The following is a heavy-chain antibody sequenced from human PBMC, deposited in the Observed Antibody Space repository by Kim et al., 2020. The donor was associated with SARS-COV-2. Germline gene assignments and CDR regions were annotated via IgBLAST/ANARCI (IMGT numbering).Heavy chain of an antibody. Sequence: QQFQGRVTMTEDTSTVTAYMELSSLRSEDTAVYYCATDALYDSSGNFDYWGQGTLVTVSS. CDR3: ATDALYDSSGNFDY. J-gene: IGHJ4*02. V-gene: IGHV1-24*01. D-gene: IGHD3-22*01.